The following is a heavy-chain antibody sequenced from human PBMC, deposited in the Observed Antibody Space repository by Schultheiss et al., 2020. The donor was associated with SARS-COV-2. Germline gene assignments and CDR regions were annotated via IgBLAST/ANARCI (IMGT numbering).Heavy chain of an antibody. V-gene: IGHV4-34*01. J-gene: IGHJ6*02. Sequence: SETLSLTCAVYGGSFSGYYWSWIRQPPGKGLEWIGYIYYSGSTYYNPSLKSRVTISVDTSKNQFSLKLSSVTAADTAVYYCARGGSSWYGSGGMDVWGQGTTVTVSS. CDR2: IYYSGST. CDR3: ARGGSSWYGSGGMDV. D-gene: IGHD6-13*01. CDR1: GGSFSGYY.